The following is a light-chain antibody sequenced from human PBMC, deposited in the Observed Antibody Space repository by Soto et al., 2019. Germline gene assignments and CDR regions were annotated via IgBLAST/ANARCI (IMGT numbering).Light chain of an antibody. CDR1: SSNIGAGYD. CDR2: GNS. V-gene: IGLV1-40*01. J-gene: IGLJ2*01. CDR3: QSYDSSLSGPVV. Sequence: QSVLTQPPSVSGAPGQRVTISCTGSSSNIGAGYDVHWYQQLPGTAPKLLIYGNSNRPSGVPDRFSVSKSGTSASLAITGLQAEDEADYYYQSYDSSLSGPVVFGGGTKLTVL.